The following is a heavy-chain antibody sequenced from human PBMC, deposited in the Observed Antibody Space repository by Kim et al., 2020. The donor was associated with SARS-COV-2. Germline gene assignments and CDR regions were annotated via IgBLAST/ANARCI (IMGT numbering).Heavy chain of an antibody. D-gene: IGHD3-22*01. Sequence: GGSLRLSCAASGFTFSSYAMHWVRQAPGKGLEWVAVISYDGSNKYYADSVKGRFTISRDNSKNTLYLQMNSLRAEDTAVYYCARGSYYYDSSGYYGMDV. V-gene: IGHV3-30*04. CDR1: GFTFSSYA. CDR3: ARGSYYYDSSGYYGMDV. J-gene: IGHJ6*01. CDR2: ISYDGSNK.